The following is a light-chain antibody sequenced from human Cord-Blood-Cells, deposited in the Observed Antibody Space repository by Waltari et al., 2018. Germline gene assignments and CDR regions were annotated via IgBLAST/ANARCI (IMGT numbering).Light chain of an antibody. V-gene: IGKV3-20*01. CDR2: GAS. Sequence: EIVLTQSPGTLSLSPGARATLSCRASQSVSSSHLAWYQQKPGQAPRLLIYGASSRATGIPDRFSGSGSGTDFTLTISRLEPEDFAVYYCQQYGSSPGTFGQGTKVEIK. CDR3: QQYGSSPGT. CDR1: QSVSSSH. J-gene: IGKJ1*01.